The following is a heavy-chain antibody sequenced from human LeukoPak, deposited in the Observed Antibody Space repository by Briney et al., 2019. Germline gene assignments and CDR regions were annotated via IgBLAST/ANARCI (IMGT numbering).Heavy chain of an antibody. Sequence: TSETLSLTCAVYGGSFSGYYWSWIRPPPGKGLEWIGEINHSGSTNYNPSLKSRVTISVDTSKNQFSLKLSSVTAADTAVYYCARERRNNCSSTSCYTKFDYWGQGTLVTVFS. CDR3: ARERRNNCSSTSCYTKFDY. CDR2: INHSGST. CDR1: GGSFSGYY. D-gene: IGHD2-2*02. V-gene: IGHV4-34*01. J-gene: IGHJ4*02.